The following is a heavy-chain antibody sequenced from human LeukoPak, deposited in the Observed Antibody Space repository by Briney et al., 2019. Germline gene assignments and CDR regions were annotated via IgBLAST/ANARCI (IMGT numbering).Heavy chain of an antibody. D-gene: IGHD5-12*01. CDR3: ARRASRDGYHSDAFDI. V-gene: IGHV4-59*01. CDR1: GGSISSYY. J-gene: IGHJ3*02. Sequence: PSETLSLTCTVSGGSISSYYWSWIRQPPGKGLEWIGYIYYSGSTNYNPSLKSRVTISVDTSKNQFSLKLSSVTAADTAVYYCARRASRDGYHSDAFDIWGQGTMVTVSS. CDR2: IYYSGST.